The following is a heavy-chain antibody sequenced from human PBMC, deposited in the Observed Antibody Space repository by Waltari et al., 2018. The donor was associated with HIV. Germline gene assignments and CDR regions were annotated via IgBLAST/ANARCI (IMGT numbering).Heavy chain of an antibody. Sequence: QVQLQESGPGLVKPSGTLSLICPVSLGSITSYSWSWIRQPPGKGLEWIGHIYYSGSTNYNPALKSRVTISVDTSKNQFSLRLTSVTAADTAVYYCVRGRQYISSSYFDPWGQGTLVTVSS. CDR2: IYYSGST. J-gene: IGHJ5*02. CDR3: VRGRQYISSSYFDP. V-gene: IGHV4-59*01. D-gene: IGHD6-19*01. CDR1: LGSITSYS.